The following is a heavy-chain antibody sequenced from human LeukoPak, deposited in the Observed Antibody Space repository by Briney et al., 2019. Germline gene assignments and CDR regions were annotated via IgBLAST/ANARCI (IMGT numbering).Heavy chain of an antibody. J-gene: IGHJ5*02. CDR1: GYTFTGYY. V-gene: IGHV1-2*02. CDR3: AREGFSCPNWFDP. Sequence: ASVKVSCKASGYTFTGYYMHWVRQAPGQGLEWMGWINPNSGGTNYAQKFQGRVTMTRDTSISTAYMELSRLRSDDTAVYYCAREGFSCPNWFDPWGQGTQVAVSS. CDR2: INPNSGGT.